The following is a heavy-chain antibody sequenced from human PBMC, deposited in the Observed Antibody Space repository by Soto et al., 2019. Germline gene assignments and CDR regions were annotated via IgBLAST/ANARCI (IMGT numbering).Heavy chain of an antibody. CDR1: GFTFTTYA. CDR3: ARAKWGACRDY. CDR2: ITGGGVST. D-gene: IGHD1-26*01. Sequence: RRLSCAASGFTFTTYAMNWVRQAPGKGLEWVSSITGGGVSTQYADSVKGRFTISRDNSKNSLYLQMNSLRVEDTAVYYCARAKWGACRDYWGQGSQVTVSS. V-gene: IGHV3-23*01. J-gene: IGHJ4*02.